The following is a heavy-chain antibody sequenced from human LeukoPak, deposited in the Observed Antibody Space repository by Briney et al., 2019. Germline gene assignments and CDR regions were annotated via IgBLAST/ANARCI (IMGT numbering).Heavy chain of an antibody. Sequence: SVKVSCKASGGTFSSYAISWVRQAPGQGLEWMGRIIPILGIANYAQKFQGRVTITADKSTSTAYMELSSLRSEDTAVYYCARGGDGYNPFGYWGQGTLVTVSS. CDR1: GGTFSSYA. CDR2: IIPILGIA. CDR3: ARGGDGYNPFGY. V-gene: IGHV1-69*04. D-gene: IGHD5-24*01. J-gene: IGHJ4*02.